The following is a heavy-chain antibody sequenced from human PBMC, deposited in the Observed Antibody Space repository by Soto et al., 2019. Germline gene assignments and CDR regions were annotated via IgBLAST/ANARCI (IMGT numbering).Heavy chain of an antibody. CDR1: GERFGSSS. CDR2: IIPIFGTA. D-gene: IGHD6-19*01. Sequence: GTSAELSCEECGERFGSSSRSWAQQDQGKWLEWMGGIIPIFGTANYAQKFQGRVTITADESTSTAYMELSSLRSEDTAVYYCARAGGYSSGWYVAFDILGQRTLV. J-gene: IGHJ3*02. V-gene: IGHV1-69*01. CDR3: ARAGGYSSGWYVAFDI.